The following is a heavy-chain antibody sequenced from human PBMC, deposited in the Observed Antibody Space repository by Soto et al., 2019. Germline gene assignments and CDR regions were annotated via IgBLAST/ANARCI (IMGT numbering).Heavy chain of an antibody. V-gene: IGHV3-66*01. CDR2: IYSTYGRIRT. CDR1: GFSVSEKH. J-gene: IGHJ3*01. CDR3: ARADRSAFEV. Sequence: EEQLVESGGGLVQLGGSLRLSCAASGFSVSEKHMSWVRQAPGEGLEWVSTIYSTYGRIRTGYADSVEGRFTISRDNSKNPLSHQLNTLRADDTVVYYYARADRSAFEVWGQGAMVIVSS.